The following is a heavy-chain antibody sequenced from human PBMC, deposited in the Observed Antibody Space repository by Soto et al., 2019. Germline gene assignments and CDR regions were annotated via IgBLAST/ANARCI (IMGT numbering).Heavy chain of an antibody. V-gene: IGHV3-21*01. D-gene: IGHD6-6*01. Sequence: EVQLVESGGGLVKPGGSLRLSCAASGFTFSSYSMNWVRQAPGKGLEWVSSISSSSSYIYYADSVKGRFTISRDNAKNSLYLQMNSLRAEDTAVSYCARGGSSARNWFDPWGQGTLVTVSS. CDR2: ISSSSSYI. CDR1: GFTFSSYS. J-gene: IGHJ5*02. CDR3: ARGGSSARNWFDP.